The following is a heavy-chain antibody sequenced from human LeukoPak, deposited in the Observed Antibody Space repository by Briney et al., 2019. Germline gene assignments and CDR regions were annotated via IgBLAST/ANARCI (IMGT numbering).Heavy chain of an antibody. V-gene: IGHV3-30*04. CDR3: ARDLTRGAPDYFDN. D-gene: IGHD3-10*01. CDR2: ISFDGKVK. J-gene: IGHJ4*02. CDR1: GFTFSSFP. Sequence: QTGGSLRLSCAASGFTFSSFPLHWVRHAPGKGLDWVAVISFDGKVKHYADSVQGRFIISRGDSTNTLSLQMNSLRPDDTAIYYCARDLTRGAPDYFDNWGQGTLVTVSS.